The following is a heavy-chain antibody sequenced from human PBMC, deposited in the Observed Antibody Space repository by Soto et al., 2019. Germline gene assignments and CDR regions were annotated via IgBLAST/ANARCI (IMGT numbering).Heavy chain of an antibody. CDR2: ISYSGST. J-gene: IGHJ4*02. CDR3: ARYALSRDSI. D-gene: IGHD3-22*01. Sequence: QVQLQESGPGLVKPSQTLSLTCTVSGGSISSGGYYWSWIRQHPGHGLEWIGYISYSGSTYYNPSLESRVTISVDTSTNQFSLTLSSVTGADTAVYYCARYALSRDSIWGRGTLVTVSS. CDR1: GGSISSGGYY. V-gene: IGHV4-31*03.